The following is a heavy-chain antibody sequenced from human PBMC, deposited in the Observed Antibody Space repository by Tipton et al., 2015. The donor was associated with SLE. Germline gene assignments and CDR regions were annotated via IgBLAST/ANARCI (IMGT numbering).Heavy chain of an antibody. D-gene: IGHD5-12*01. V-gene: IGHV4-30-4*01. CDR1: GGAISSGDYYY. Sequence: TLSLTCTVSGGAISSGDYYYWSWIRQPPGKGLEWIGYISYSGSTYYNPSLKSRVTISLDTSKNQFSLKLTSVTAADTAVYYCARGGYGRTTKKWIWFDPWGQGTLVTVSS. J-gene: IGHJ5*02. CDR3: ARGGYGRTTKKWIWFDP. CDR2: ISYSGST.